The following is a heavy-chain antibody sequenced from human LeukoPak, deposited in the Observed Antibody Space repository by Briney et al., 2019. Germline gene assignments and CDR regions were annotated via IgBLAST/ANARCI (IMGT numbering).Heavy chain of an antibody. CDR3: ARAGWLWFGTKTHSSVSAYFDY. Sequence: PSETLSLTCAVYGGSFSGYYWSWIRQPPGEGLEWIGEINHSGSTNYNPSLKSRVTISVDTSKNQFSLKLSSVTAADTAVYYCARAGWLWFGTKTHSSVSAYFDYWGQGTLDTVSS. J-gene: IGHJ4*02. V-gene: IGHV4-34*01. D-gene: IGHD3-16*01. CDR2: INHSGST. CDR1: GGSFSGYY.